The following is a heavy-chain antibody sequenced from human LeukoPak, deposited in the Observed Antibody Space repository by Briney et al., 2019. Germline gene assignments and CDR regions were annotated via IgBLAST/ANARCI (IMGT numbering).Heavy chain of an antibody. CDR1: GFTFSSYG. J-gene: IGHJ4*02. Sequence: GGSLRLSCAASGFTFSSYGMSWVRQAPGKGLEWVSAISGSGGSTYYADSVKGRFTISRDNSKNTLYLQMNSLRAEDTAVYYCAKSGSGWYMRYWGQGTLVTVSS. V-gene: IGHV3-23*01. D-gene: IGHD6-19*01. CDR3: AKSGSGWYMRY. CDR2: ISGSGGST.